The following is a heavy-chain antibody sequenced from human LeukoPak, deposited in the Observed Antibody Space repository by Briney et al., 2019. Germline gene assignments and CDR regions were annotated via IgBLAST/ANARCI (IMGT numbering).Heavy chain of an antibody. V-gene: IGHV4-38-2*02. Sequence: SETLSLTCTVSDYSISSGYYWGWIRQPPGQGLEWVGNIYHSGSTYYNPSLKSRVTISVDTSKNQFSLRLSSVTAADTAVYFCARDGLSFHSSGEIDYWGQGTLVTVSS. CDR1: DYSISSGYY. J-gene: IGHJ4*02. CDR2: IYHSGST. D-gene: IGHD3-10*01. CDR3: ARDGLSFHSSGEIDY.